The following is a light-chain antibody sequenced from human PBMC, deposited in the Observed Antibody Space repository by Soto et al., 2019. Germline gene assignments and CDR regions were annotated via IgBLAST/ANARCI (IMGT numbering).Light chain of an antibody. CDR2: EVS. CDR3: SSYAGSNNLVV. CDR1: SSDVGGYHY. V-gene: IGLV2-8*01. Sequence: QSALTQPPSASGSPGQSVTISCTGTSSDVGGYHYVSWYQQHHGKAPKLMIYEVSKRPSGVPDRFSGSRSGNTASLTVSGLQAEDESDYFCSSYAGSNNLVVFGGGTKLTVL. J-gene: IGLJ2*01.